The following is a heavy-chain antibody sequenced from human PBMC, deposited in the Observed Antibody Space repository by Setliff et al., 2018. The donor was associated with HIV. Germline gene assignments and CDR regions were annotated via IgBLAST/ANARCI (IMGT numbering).Heavy chain of an antibody. J-gene: IGHJ4*02. V-gene: IGHV1-2*02. CDR1: GHTFSGYC. CDR3: ARDFALPGLRLGRYSLQSRASIDF. D-gene: IGHD3-16*01. Sequence: ASVKVSCKASGHTFSGYCMHWVRQAPGQGLEWMGWINYNSGGTNYAQKFQGRVAMTTDTSISTVYMELSRLTADDTSIYYCARDFALPGLRLGRYSLQSRASIDFWGQGTPVTVSS. CDR2: INYNSGGT.